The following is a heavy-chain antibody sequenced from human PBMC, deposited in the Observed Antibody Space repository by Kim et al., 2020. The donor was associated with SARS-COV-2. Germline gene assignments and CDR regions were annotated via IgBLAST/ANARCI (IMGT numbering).Heavy chain of an antibody. CDR1: GGSVSSGSYY. V-gene: IGHV4-61*01. Sequence: SETLSLTCTVSGGSVSSGSYYWSWIRQPPGKRLEWIGYIYYSGSTNYNPSLKSRVTISVDTSKNQFSLKLSSVTAADTAVYYCEAGEGGFPDGFLDYWGQGTLVTVSS. J-gene: IGHJ4*02. D-gene: IGHD1-26*01. CDR3: EAGEGGFPDGFLDY. CDR2: IYYSGST.